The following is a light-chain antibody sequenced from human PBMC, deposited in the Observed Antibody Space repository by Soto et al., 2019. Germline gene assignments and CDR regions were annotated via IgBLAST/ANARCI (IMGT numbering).Light chain of an antibody. CDR3: QQYNSWPLT. Sequence: EVVMTQSPATLSVSPGEGATLFCRASQDVGSRLAWYQQRPGQAPRLLIYGASTRATGIPARFSGSESGTESTLPISSLLSEDFAVYYCQQYNSWPLTLGGGTKVEI. J-gene: IGKJ4*01. V-gene: IGKV3D-15*01. CDR1: QDVGSR. CDR2: GAS.